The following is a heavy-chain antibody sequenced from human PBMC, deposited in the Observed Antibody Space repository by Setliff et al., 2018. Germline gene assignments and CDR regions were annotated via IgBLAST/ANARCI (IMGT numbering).Heavy chain of an antibody. CDR1: GYPISRGFY. Sequence: SETLSLTCTVSGYPISRGFYWGWIRQSPGKGLEWIGSVYHSGSSYQNPSLRSRIAISVDTSKNQFSLRLNSVTAADTAVYFCARAAARAEYSDTSAYLPFDFWGLGTPVTVSS. V-gene: IGHV4-38-2*02. D-gene: IGHD3-16*01. CDR2: VYHSGSS. CDR3: ARAAARAEYSDTSAYLPFDF. J-gene: IGHJ4*02.